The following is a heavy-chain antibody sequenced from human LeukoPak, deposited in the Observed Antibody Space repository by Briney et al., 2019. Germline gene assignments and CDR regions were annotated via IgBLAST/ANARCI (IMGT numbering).Heavy chain of an antibody. CDR2: IYTSGST. Sequence: PSQTLSLTCTVSGGSISSGGYYWSWIRQPAGKGLEWIGRIYTSGSTHYNPSLKSRDTISVDASKNQFSLKLSSVTAADTAVYYCAREFGYAVTSLDYWGQGTLVTVSS. D-gene: IGHD4-17*01. V-gene: IGHV4-61*02. CDR3: AREFGYAVTSLDY. CDR1: GGSISSGGYY. J-gene: IGHJ4*02.